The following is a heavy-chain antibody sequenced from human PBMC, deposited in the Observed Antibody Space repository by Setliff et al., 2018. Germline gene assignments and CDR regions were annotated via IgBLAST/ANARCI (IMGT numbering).Heavy chain of an antibody. CDR3: ARAGPTVTFFRVLVISWWDP. J-gene: IGHJ5*02. D-gene: IGHD3-3*01. CDR1: GDSISSGSYY. V-gene: IGHV4-61*09. CDR2: FHTGGST. Sequence: PSETQSLTCTVSGDSISSGSYYWTWIRQPAGKGLEWIGHFHTGGSTNYNRSLRSRVSISVDTSKNQFSLKLSSVTAADTATYYCARAGPTVTFFRVLVISWWDPWGQGSLVTVSS.